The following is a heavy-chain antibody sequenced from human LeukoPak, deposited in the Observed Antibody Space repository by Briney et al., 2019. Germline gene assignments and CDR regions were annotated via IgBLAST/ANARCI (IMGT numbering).Heavy chain of an antibody. D-gene: IGHD5-18*01. CDR1: GYTFTGYY. CDR3: ARVPDTAMVSSDY. J-gene: IGHJ4*02. V-gene: IGHV1-2*02. Sequence: ASVKVSCKASGYTFTGYYMHWVRQAPGQGLEWMGWINPNSGGTNYAQKFQGRVTMTRDTSISTAYMELSRLRSDDTAVYYCARVPDTAMVSSDYWGQGTLVTVSS. CDR2: INPNSGGT.